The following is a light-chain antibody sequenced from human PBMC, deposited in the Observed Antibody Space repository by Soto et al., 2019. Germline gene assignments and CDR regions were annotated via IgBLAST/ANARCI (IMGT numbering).Light chain of an antibody. J-gene: IGKJ2*01. CDR1: QSISSW. Sequence: DIQMTQSPSTLSASVGDRVTITCRASQSISSWLAWYQQKPGKAPKLLIYDASSLESGGPSRFSGSGSGTEFTLTISSLQADDFATYYCQQYNSYSTFGQGTKLEIK. V-gene: IGKV1-5*01. CDR3: QQYNSYST. CDR2: DAS.